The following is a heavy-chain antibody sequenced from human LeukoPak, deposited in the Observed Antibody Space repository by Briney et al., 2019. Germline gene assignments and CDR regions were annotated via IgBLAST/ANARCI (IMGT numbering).Heavy chain of an antibody. D-gene: IGHD2-2*01. CDR1: GFTFSDYY. J-gene: IGHJ4*02. V-gene: IGHV3-11*01. CDR2: ISSSGSTI. CDR3: AGASHCSSTSCYHFDY. Sequence: GGSLRLSCAASGFTFSDYYMSWIRQAPGKGLEWVSYISSSGSTIYYADSVKGRFTISRDNAKNSLYLQMNSLRAEDTAVYYCAGASHCSSTSCYHFDYWGQGTLVTVSS.